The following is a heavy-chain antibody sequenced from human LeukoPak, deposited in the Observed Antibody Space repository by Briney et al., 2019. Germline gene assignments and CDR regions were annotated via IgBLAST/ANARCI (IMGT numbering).Heavy chain of an antibody. CDR3: TRDRTTITLFEL. Sequence: GGSLRLSCAASGFSISSYWMHWVRQVPGKGLVWVSRISPDGSTTGYADSVKGRFTASRDNARNTLYLQINSLRAEDSAVYYCTRDRTTITLFELWGQGTLVTVSS. D-gene: IGHD4-11*01. V-gene: IGHV3-74*01. CDR2: ISPDGSTT. J-gene: IGHJ4*02. CDR1: GFSISSYW.